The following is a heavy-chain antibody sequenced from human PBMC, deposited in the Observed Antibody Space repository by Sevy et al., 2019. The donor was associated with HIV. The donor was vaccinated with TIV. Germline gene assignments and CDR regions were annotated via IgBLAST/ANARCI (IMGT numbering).Heavy chain of an antibody. Sequence: GGSLRLSCAASGFTFSSYVMTWVRQAPGKGLEWVSTISGSGGSTYYAASVKGRFTISRDNSKNTLYLQMDSLRAEDTAVYYCAKDRYHTSGYYPEGAFDIWGQGTMVTVSS. CDR1: GFTFSSYV. D-gene: IGHD3-22*01. CDR2: ISGSGGST. J-gene: IGHJ3*02. V-gene: IGHV3-23*01. CDR3: AKDRYHTSGYYPEGAFDI.